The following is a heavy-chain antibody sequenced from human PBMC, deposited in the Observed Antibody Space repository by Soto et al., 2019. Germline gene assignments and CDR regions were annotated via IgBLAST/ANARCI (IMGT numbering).Heavy chain of an antibody. CDR3: AREQTWYYYDSSGYYHGVGYFDY. V-gene: IGHV4-34*01. Sequence: QVQLQQWGAGLLKPSETLSLTCAVYGGSFSGYYWSWIRQPPGKGLEWIGEINHSGSTNYNPSLKSRVTISVVPSKNQFSLKLSSVTAADTAVYYCAREQTWYYYDSSGYYHGVGYFDYWGQGTLVTVSS. CDR2: INHSGST. J-gene: IGHJ4*02. D-gene: IGHD3-22*01. CDR1: GGSFSGYY.